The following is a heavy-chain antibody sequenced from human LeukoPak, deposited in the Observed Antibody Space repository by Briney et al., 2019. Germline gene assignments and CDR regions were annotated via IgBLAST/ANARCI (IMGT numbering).Heavy chain of an antibody. D-gene: IGHD6-13*01. V-gene: IGHV3-23*01. CDR2: ISGSGGST. CDR1: GFTFSSYG. Sequence: PGGSLRLSCAASGFTFSSYGMSWVRQAPGKGLEWVSGISGSGGSTYYADSVKGRFTISRDNSKNTLYLQMNSLRAEDTAVYYCARYTSSWYVNYFHSWGQGTLVTVSS. J-gene: IGHJ4*02. CDR3: ARYTSSWYVNYFHS.